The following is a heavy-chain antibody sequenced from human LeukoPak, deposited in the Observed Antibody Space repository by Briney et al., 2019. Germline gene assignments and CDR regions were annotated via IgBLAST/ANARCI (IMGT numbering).Heavy chain of an antibody. V-gene: IGHV4-34*01. CDR3: ARGGHSSSWYPYYGMDV. D-gene: IGHD6-13*01. Sequence: SETLSLTCAVYGGSFSGYYWSWIRQSPGKGLEWIGEINHSGSTNYNPSLKSRVTISVDTSKNQFSLKLSSVTAADTAVYYCARGGHSSSWYPYYGMDVWGQGTTVTVSS. J-gene: IGHJ6*02. CDR1: GGSFSGYY. CDR2: INHSGST.